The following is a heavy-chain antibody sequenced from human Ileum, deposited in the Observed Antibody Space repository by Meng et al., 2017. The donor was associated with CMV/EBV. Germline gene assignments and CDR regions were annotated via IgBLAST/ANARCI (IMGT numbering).Heavy chain of an antibody. V-gene: IGHV4-39*02. CDR2: IYYTGTT. J-gene: IGHJ4*02. D-gene: IGHD3-10*01. Sequence: TLSLTCTVSGGSVSANYYYWGWIRQPPGTGLEWIGSIYYTGTTDYNPSLKSRVTIFLDKSKNHLSLSLNSVTAADTAVYYCARRGDYWGQGTLVTVSS. CDR1: GGSVSANYYY. CDR3: ARRGDY.